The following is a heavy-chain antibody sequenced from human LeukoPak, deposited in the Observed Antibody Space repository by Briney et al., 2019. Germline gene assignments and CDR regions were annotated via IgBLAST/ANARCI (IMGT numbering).Heavy chain of an antibody. CDR1: GSTFSTYW. CDR3: ARDSPGYGAYVS. D-gene: IGHD5-12*01. CDR2: IKEDGSRE. Sequence: PGGSLRLSCAASGSTFSTYWMTWVRQAPGKGLEWVANIKEDGSREYYVDSVKGRFTISRDNAKNSLYLQMDSLTAEDTAVYYCARDSPGYGAYVSWGQGTLVSVSS. V-gene: IGHV3-7*01. J-gene: IGHJ1*01.